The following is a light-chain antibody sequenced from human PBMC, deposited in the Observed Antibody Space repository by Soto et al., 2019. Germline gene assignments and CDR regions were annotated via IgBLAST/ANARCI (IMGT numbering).Light chain of an antibody. V-gene: IGKV3D-20*02. Sequence: ETVLTQSPATLSLSPGEGATLSCRASQTISNNYLAWFQQRAGQAPRLIIYGASSRATGIPDRFSGRGSGTDFTLTLSRLEPEDFATYSCQQYSLSPIFNFGPGTRVDI. CDR3: QQYSLSPIFN. CDR1: QTISNNY. CDR2: GAS. J-gene: IGKJ3*01.